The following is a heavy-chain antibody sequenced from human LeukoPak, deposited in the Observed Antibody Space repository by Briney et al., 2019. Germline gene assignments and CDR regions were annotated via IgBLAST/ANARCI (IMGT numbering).Heavy chain of an antibody. Sequence: PGGSLRLSCAVSGFIVSRNDMAWVRQAPGKGLQWVSVLYTDGKTFYEASMKGRFTISRDNSKNTLNLQINNLRDDDTAVYYCARAVAGLYFDYWGQGILVTVSS. D-gene: IGHD6-19*01. CDR3: ARAVAGLYFDY. CDR2: LYTDGKT. J-gene: IGHJ4*02. V-gene: IGHV3-53*01. CDR1: GFIVSRND.